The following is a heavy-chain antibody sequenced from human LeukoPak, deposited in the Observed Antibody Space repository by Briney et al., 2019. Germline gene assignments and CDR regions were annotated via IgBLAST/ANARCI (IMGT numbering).Heavy chain of an antibody. CDR2: ITGSDDRR. V-gene: IGHV3-23*01. Sequence: GVSLRLSCAASGFTFRNAAMTWVRHAPGKGLEWVSDITGSDDRRYYAESVKGRFTISRDYYKNTLNLQMNSLRVEDTAIYDCAKGPQLGSGYHPDYWGQGTLVTVSS. CDR1: GFTFRNAA. J-gene: IGHJ4*02. CDR3: AKGPQLGSGYHPDY. D-gene: IGHD3-22*01.